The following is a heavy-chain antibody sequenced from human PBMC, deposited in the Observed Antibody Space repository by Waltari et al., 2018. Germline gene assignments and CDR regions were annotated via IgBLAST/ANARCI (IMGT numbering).Heavy chain of an antibody. CDR3: AARPEVLDAFDI. CDR2: ISGSGGST. Sequence: EVQLVESGGGLVQPGGSLRLSCAASGFTFSSYAMSWVRQAPGKGLEWVSAISGSGGSTYYADAVKGRFTISRDNSKNTLYLQMNSLRAEDTAVYYCAARPEVLDAFDIWGQGTMVTVSS. V-gene: IGHV3-23*04. J-gene: IGHJ3*02. CDR1: GFTFSSYA.